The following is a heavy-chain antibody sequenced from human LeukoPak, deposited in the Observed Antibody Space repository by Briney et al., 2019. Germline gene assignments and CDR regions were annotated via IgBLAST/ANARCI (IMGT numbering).Heavy chain of an antibody. J-gene: IGHJ6*02. Sequence: GGSLRLSCAASGFTFSNYAINWVRQAPGQGLDWVSGISGSGNSTYYADSVKGRLTISRDNSKNILYLQMRSLRVDDTAIYYCAKDSCSTNCLGSGMDVWGQGTTVTVSS. CDR1: GFTFSNYA. CDR2: ISGSGNST. D-gene: IGHD2-2*01. CDR3: AKDSCSTNCLGSGMDV. V-gene: IGHV3-23*01.